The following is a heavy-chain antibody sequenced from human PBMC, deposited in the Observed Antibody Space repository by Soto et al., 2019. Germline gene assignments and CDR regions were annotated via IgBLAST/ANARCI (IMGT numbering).Heavy chain of an antibody. J-gene: IGHJ3*02. D-gene: IGHD3-22*01. CDR1: GYSIINGYF. Sequence: ETLSLTCTVSGYSIINGYFWGWIRQPPGKGLECIGSMYHSGNTYYNPSLKSRVTISVDTSKNQFSLKLTSVTAADTAVYYCAREGGSYDSGGYLIRGAFDIWGQGTMVTVSS. CDR3: AREGGSYDSGGYLIRGAFDI. CDR2: MYHSGNT. V-gene: IGHV4-38-2*02.